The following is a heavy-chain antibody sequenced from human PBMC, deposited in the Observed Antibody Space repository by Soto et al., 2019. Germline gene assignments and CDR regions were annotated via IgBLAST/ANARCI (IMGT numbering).Heavy chain of an antibody. CDR1: GGSISSYY. J-gene: IGHJ6*03. Sequence: SETLSLTCTVSGGSISSYYWSWIRQPPGKGLEWIGYIYYSGSTNYNPSLKSRVTISVDTSKNQFSLKLSSVTAADTAVYYCARDGEDFYYYMDVWGKGTTVTVSS. V-gene: IGHV4-59*01. CDR3: ARDGEDFYYYMDV. CDR2: IYYSGST. D-gene: IGHD3-3*01.